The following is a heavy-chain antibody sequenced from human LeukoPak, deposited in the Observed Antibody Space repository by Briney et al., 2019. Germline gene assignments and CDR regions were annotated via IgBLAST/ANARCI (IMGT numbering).Heavy chain of an antibody. D-gene: IGHD2-21*01. Sequence: GGSLRLSCAASGFTFSNHWMHWVRQAPGKGLVWVSRIDEGGSNAMYADSVKGRFSISRDNAKNTVNLQMNNLRAEDTGVYYCIRDEALWRLDYWGQGTLVTVSS. J-gene: IGHJ4*02. CDR2: IDEGGSNA. CDR1: GFTFSNHW. V-gene: IGHV3-74*03. CDR3: IRDEALWRLDY.